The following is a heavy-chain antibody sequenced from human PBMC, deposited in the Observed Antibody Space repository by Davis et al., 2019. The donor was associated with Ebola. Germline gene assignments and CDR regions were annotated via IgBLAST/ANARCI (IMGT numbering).Heavy chain of an antibody. V-gene: IGHV3-30*02. J-gene: IGHJ4*02. D-gene: IGHD4-17*01. Sequence: GESLKISCEASGFTFSRYGMHWVRQAPGKGLEWVAFIRSEATSQDYGKSVQGRFFISRDNSKNSLYLQMNSLRSEDTAFYYCAKSRGYADPYFDYWGQGTLVTVSS. CDR3: AKSRGYADPYFDY. CDR2: IRSEATSQ. CDR1: GFTFSRYG.